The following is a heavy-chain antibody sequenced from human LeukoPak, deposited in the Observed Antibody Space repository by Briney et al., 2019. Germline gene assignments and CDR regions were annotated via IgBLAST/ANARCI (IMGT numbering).Heavy chain of an antibody. J-gene: IGHJ4*02. Sequence: PGGSLRLSCAASGFTFSSYGMHWVRQAPGKGLEWVAVISYDGSNKYYADSVKGRFTISRDNSKNTLYLQMNSLRAEDTAVYYCAKPNRDYDFLTGYSYWGQGPLVAAPS. D-gene: IGHD3-9*01. CDR2: ISYDGSNK. CDR1: GFTFSSYG. CDR3: AKPNRDYDFLTGYSY. V-gene: IGHV3-30*18.